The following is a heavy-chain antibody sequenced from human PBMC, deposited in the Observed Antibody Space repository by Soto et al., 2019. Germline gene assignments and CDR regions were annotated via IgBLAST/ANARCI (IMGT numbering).Heavy chain of an antibody. Sequence: RASVKVSCKASGGTFSSYAISWVRQAPGQGLEWMGGIIPIFGTANYAQKFQGRVTITADESTSTAYMELSSLRSEDTAVYYCASTARDYYFDYWGQGTLVTVSS. V-gene: IGHV1-69*13. D-gene: IGHD5-18*01. J-gene: IGHJ4*02. CDR3: ASTARDYYFDY. CDR1: GGTFSSYA. CDR2: IIPIFGTA.